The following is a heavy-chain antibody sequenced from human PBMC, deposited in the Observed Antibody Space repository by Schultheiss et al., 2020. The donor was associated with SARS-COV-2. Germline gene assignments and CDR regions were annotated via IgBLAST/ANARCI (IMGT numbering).Heavy chain of an antibody. CDR1: GFTFSKYS. J-gene: IGHJ6*02. CDR3: AREPYSSNWVYYYGMDV. D-gene: IGHD6-13*01. V-gene: IGHV3-43*02. CDR2: IYGNGAGI. Sequence: GGSLRLSCAASGFTFSKYSLSWVRQTPGKGLEWVSSIYGNGAGIVYADSVEGRFTISRDNSKNSLYLQMNSLRSEDTALYYCAREPYSSNWVYYYGMDVWGQGTTVTVSS.